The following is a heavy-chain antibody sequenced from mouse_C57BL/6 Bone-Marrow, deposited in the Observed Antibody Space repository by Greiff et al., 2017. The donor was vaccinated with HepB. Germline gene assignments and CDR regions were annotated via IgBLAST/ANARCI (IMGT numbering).Heavy chain of an antibody. CDR1: GYTFTDYY. Sequence: EVQLQQSGPELVKPGASVKISCKASGYTFTDYYMNWVKQSHGKSLEWIGDINPNNGGTSYNQKFKGKATLTVDKSSSTAYMELRSLTSEDSAVYYCAGDYYGSSVWYFDVWGTGTTVTVSS. V-gene: IGHV1-26*01. CDR3: AGDYYGSSVWYFDV. CDR2: INPNNGGT. D-gene: IGHD1-1*01. J-gene: IGHJ1*03.